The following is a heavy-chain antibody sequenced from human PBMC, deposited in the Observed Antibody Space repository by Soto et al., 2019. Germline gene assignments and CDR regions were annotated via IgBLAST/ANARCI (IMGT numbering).Heavy chain of an antibody. CDR1: GFTFSSYW. Sequence: GGSLRLSCAASGFTFSSYWMHWVRQAPGKGLVWVSRINSDGSSTSYADSVKGRFTISRDNAKNTLYLQMNSLRAEDTAVYYCARAGSTSRNYYGMDVWGQGTTVTVSS. CDR3: ARAGSTSRNYYGMDV. CDR2: INSDGSST. V-gene: IGHV3-74*01. J-gene: IGHJ6*02. D-gene: IGHD2-2*01.